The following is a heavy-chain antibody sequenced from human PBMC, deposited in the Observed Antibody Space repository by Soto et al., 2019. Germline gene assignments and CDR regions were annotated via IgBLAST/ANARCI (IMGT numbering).Heavy chain of an antibody. CDR3: ARVVVAVAGTGGLAFDI. CDR2: IYHSGST. V-gene: IGHV4-4*02. D-gene: IGHD6-19*01. Sequence: GLEWIGEIYHSGSTNYNPSLKSRVTISVDKSKNQFSLKLSSVTAADTAVYYCARVVVAVAGTGGLAFDIWGQGTMVTVSS. J-gene: IGHJ3*02.